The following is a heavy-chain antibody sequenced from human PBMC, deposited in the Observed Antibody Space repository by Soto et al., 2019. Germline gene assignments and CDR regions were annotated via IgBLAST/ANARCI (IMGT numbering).Heavy chain of an antibody. Sequence: PSETLSLTCTASGGSVSSESHYWSWIRQTPGKGLEWIGYIYYTGSTTYNPSLKGRVTMSVDTSRDQVSLSLRSVTRADTAVYYCARDEYDFRSGSYYEAMEVWGQGTKVTVS. CDR3: ARDEYDFRSGSYYEAMEV. V-gene: IGHV4-61*01. J-gene: IGHJ6*02. CDR2: IYYTGST. D-gene: IGHD3-3*01. CDR1: GGSVSSESHY.